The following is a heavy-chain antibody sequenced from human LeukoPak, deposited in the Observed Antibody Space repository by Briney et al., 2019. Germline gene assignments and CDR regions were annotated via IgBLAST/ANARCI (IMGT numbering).Heavy chain of an antibody. V-gene: IGHV4-34*01. Sequence: PSETLSLTCAVYGGSFSGYYWSWIRQPPGKGLEWIGEINHSGSTNHNPSLKSRVTISVDTSKNQFSLKLSSVTAADTAVYYCASEFAETYYYDSSGYSWGQGTLVTVSS. J-gene: IGHJ4*02. CDR2: INHSGST. CDR1: GGSFSGYY. D-gene: IGHD3-22*01. CDR3: ASEFAETYYYDSSGYS.